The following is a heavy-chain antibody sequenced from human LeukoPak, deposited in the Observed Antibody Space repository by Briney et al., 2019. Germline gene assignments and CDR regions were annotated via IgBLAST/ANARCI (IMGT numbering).Heavy chain of an antibody. CDR1: GGSISSTGYY. D-gene: IGHD3-22*01. CDR2: ISYTGNT. J-gene: IGHJ6*03. CDR3: ARSSEGRYYYDSSGFSYYYYYMDV. V-gene: IGHV4-39*07. Sequence: SETLSLTCTVSGGSISSTGYYWGWIRQPPGKGLEWIGRISYTGNTYHNPSLKSLVTISVDTSKNQFSLKLSSVPAADTAVYYCARSSEGRYYYDSSGFSYYYYYMDVWGKGTTVTISS.